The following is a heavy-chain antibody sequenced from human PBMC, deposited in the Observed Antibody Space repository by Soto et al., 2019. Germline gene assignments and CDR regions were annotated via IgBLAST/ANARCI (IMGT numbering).Heavy chain of an antibody. CDR1: GYTFTSYG. Sequence: QVHLVQSGAEVKKPGASVKVSCKASGYTFTSYGIAWVRQAPGQGLEWVGWISADNGNTNFAQKFQGRVTMTTDTSTDTVYRELRSLRSDDTAVYYCARRYCSSNSCYLHWFDPWGQGTLVTVSS. D-gene: IGHD2-2*01. J-gene: IGHJ5*02. CDR3: ARRYCSSNSCYLHWFDP. V-gene: IGHV1-18*01. CDR2: ISADNGNT.